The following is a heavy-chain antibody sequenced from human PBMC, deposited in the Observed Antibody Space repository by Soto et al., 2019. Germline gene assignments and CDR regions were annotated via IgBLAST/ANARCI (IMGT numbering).Heavy chain of an antibody. CDR3: AGRYCPNGVCYTNYYYYIDV. Sequence: EVQLLDSEGGLVQPGGSLRLSCAASGFTFSTYAMTWVRQAPGKGQEWVSTLTPSGGNTYYADSVQGRFTISRDNSMNTLYLQMNSLRAEDTAVYYCAGRYCPNGVCYTNYYYYIDVWGEGTTVTVSS. CDR2: LTPSGGNT. J-gene: IGHJ6*03. D-gene: IGHD2-8*01. V-gene: IGHV3-23*01. CDR1: GFTFSTYA.